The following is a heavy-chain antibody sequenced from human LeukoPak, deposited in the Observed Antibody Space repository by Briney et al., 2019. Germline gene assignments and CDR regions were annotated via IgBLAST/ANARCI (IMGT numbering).Heavy chain of an antibody. CDR3: ARYDRNGYSYDDAFDI. V-gene: IGHV4-4*02. Sequence: SETLSLTCAVSGGSISSSNWWSWVRQPPGKGLEWIGEIYHSGSTNYNPSLKSRVTISVDKSKNQFSLKLSSVTAADTAVYYCARYDRNGYSYDDAFDIWGQGTMVTVSS. CDR2: IYHSGST. CDR1: GGSISSSNW. D-gene: IGHD5-18*01. J-gene: IGHJ3*02.